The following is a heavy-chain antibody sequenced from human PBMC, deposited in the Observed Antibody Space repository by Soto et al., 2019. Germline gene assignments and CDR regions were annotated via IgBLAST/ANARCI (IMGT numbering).Heavy chain of an antibody. CDR2: ISAYNGNT. Sequence: QAQLVQSGVEVKKPGASVKVSCKASGYSFTNYGITWVRQAPGQGFEWMGWISAYNGNTNYAQKFQGRVTLTPDASTSTAYLELRSLRSDDTAVYYCARDRGVAPPVAGNTHYYYYMDVWGKGTTVTVSS. V-gene: IGHV1-18*01. CDR1: GYSFTNYG. CDR3: ARDRGVAPPVAGNTHYYYYMDV. D-gene: IGHD6-19*01. J-gene: IGHJ6*03.